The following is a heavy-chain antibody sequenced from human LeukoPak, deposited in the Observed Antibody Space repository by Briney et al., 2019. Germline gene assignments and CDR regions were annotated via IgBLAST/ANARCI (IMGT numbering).Heavy chain of an antibody. CDR2: TRNEANSYTT. V-gene: IGHV3-72*01. CDR1: GFTFSDQY. D-gene: IGHD3-3*01. CDR3: AREMGYDFWSGYYTWDYYYYMDV. Sequence: GGSPRLSCAASGFTFSDQYMDWVRQAPGKGLEWVGRTRNEANSYTTEYAASVKGRFTISRDDSKNSLYLQMNSLKTEDTAVYYCAREMGYDFWSGYYTWDYYYYMDVWGKGTKVTVSS. J-gene: IGHJ6*03.